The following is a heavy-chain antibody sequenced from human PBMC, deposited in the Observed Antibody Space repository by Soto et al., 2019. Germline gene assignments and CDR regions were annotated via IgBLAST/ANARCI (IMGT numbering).Heavy chain of an antibody. V-gene: IGHV1-69*13. J-gene: IGHJ4*02. CDR1: GGTFSSYA. CDR3: ARDLERCSWYSFDY. CDR2: IIPIFDTA. Sequence: SSVKVSCKASGGTFSSYAISWVRQAPGQGLEWMGGIIPIFDTANYAQKFEGRVTITADESTSTAYMELSSLKSEDTAVYYCARDLERCSWYSFDYWGQGTLVTV. D-gene: IGHD6-13*01.